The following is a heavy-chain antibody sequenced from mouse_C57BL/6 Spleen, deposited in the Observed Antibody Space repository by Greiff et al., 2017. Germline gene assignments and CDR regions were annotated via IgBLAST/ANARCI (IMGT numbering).Heavy chain of an antibody. CDR1: GYTFTSYW. Sequence: VKLQQPGAELVRPGSSVKLSCKASGYTFTSYWMDWVKQRPGQGLEWIGNIYPSDSETHYNQKFKDKATLTVDKSSSTAYMQLSSLTSEDSAVYYCARRYGSTFDYWGQGTTLTVSS. J-gene: IGHJ2*01. CDR2: IYPSDSET. V-gene: IGHV1-61*01. CDR3: ARRYGSTFDY. D-gene: IGHD1-1*01.